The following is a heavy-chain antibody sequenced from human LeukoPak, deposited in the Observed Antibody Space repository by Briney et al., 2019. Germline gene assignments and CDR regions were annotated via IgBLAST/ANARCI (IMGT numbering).Heavy chain of an antibody. CDR3: ARAPSSGWYSDY. J-gene: IGHJ4*02. CDR2: IYYSGSI. D-gene: IGHD6-19*01. CDR1: GGSISSGGYY. Sequence: KPSETLSLTCTVSGGSISSGGYYWSWIRQHPGKGLEWIGYIYYSGSIYSNPSLKSRLTFSVDPSKNQFSLKLSSVTAADTAVYYCARAPSSGWYSDYWGQGTLVTVSS. V-gene: IGHV4-31*03.